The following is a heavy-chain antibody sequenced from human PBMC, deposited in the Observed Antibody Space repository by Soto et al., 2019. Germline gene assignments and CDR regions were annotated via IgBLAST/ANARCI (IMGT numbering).Heavy chain of an antibody. Sequence: GGSLRLSCAASGFTFSSYVMSWVRQAPGKGLEWVSAISGSGGSTYYADSVKGRFTISRDNSKNTLYLQMNSLRAEDTAVYYCAKYSYGYYIGYWGQGTLVTVSS. CDR2: ISGSGGST. D-gene: IGHD5-18*01. CDR3: AKYSYGYYIGY. V-gene: IGHV3-23*01. J-gene: IGHJ4*02. CDR1: GFTFSSYV.